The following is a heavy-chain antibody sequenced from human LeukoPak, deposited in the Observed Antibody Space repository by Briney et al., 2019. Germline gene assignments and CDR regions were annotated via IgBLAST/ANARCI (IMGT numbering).Heavy chain of an antibody. D-gene: IGHD6-6*01. CDR1: GFTFSSYW. V-gene: IGHV3-7*01. J-gene: IGHJ4*02. CDR3: AREVYGLDY. Sequence: PGGSLRLSCAASGFTFSSYWRSWVRQAPGKGLEWVANIKQDGSEKYYVDSVKGRFTISRDNAKNSLYLQMNSLRAEDTAVYYCAREVYGLDYWGQGTLVTVSS. CDR2: IKQDGSEK.